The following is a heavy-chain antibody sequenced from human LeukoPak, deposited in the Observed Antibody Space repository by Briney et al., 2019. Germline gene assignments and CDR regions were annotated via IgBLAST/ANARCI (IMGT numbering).Heavy chain of an antibody. CDR1: GFTFSSYS. Sequence: GGSLRLSCAASGFTFSSYSMNWVRQAPGKGLEWVSSISSSSSNIYYADSVKGRFTISRDNAKNSLYLQMNSLRVEDTAVYYCARCTTGRTFGSLREIRRSREIDYWGQGTLVTVSS. CDR2: ISSSSSNI. J-gene: IGHJ4*02. D-gene: IGHD1-1*01. V-gene: IGHV3-21*01. CDR3: ARCTTGRTFGSLREIRRSREIDY.